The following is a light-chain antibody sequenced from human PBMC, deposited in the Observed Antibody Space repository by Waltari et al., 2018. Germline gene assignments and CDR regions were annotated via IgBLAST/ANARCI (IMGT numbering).Light chain of an antibody. V-gene: IGKV3-15*01. CDR1: QSVSSN. Sequence: EIVMTQSPATLSVSPGERATLSCRASQSVSSNLVWYQQKPGQAPRLLIFGASTRATAIPPRFSGSGSGTEFTLTISGLHSEDFAVYYCQQYNDWVTFGQGTRLDIK. CDR2: GAS. CDR3: QQYNDWVT. J-gene: IGKJ5*01.